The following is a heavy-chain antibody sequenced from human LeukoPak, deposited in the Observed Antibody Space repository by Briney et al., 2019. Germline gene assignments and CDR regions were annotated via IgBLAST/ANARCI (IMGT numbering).Heavy chain of an antibody. Sequence: SETLSLTCTVSGGSISSYYWSWIRQPPGKGLEWIGYIYYSGSTNYNPSLKSRVTISVDTSKNQFSLKLSSATAADTAVYYCARARSHYGNFDYWGQGTLVTVSS. CDR3: ARARSHYGNFDY. J-gene: IGHJ4*02. CDR1: GGSISSYY. D-gene: IGHD3-10*01. V-gene: IGHV4-59*01. CDR2: IYYSGST.